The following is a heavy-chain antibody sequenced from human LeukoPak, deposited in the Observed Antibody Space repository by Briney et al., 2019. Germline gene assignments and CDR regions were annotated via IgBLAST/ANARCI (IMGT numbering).Heavy chain of an antibody. V-gene: IGHV3-23*01. CDR2: TVGGGDGT. D-gene: IGHD4-11*01. CDR1: GFIFSEYA. Sequence: GGSLRLSCVASGFIFSEYAMNWVRQAPGKGLEWVAVTVGGGDGTYYADSVKGRFTISRDNSNNTLYLQMNSLRAEDTAVYYCAKLTTSWGQGTLVTASS. CDR3: AKLTTS. J-gene: IGHJ4*02.